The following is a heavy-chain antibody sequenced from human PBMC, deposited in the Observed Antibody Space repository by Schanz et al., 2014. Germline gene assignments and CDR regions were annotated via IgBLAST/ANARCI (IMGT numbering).Heavy chain of an antibody. CDR1: GFTFSSYV. Sequence: EVQLVESGGGLVQPGGSLRLSCTASGFTFSSYVMSWVRQAPGKGLEWVSAISGSGGSTYYADSVKGRFTISRDNSKNTLFLQMNSLRAEDTAVYYCARDHTTESYYSAGPPIDYWGQGTLVTVSS. V-gene: IGHV3-23*04. J-gene: IGHJ4*02. D-gene: IGHD1-26*01. CDR2: ISGSGGST. CDR3: ARDHTTESYYSAGPPIDY.